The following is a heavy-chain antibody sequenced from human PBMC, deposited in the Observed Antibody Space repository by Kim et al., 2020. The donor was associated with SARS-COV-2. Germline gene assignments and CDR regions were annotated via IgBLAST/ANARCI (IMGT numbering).Heavy chain of an antibody. CDR1: GGSISSYY. Sequence: SETLSLTCTVSGGSISSYYWSWIRQPPGKGLEWIGYIYYSGSTNYNPSLKSRVTISVDTSKNQFSLKLSSVTAADTAVYYCATGGITMIPGPYFDYWGQGTLVTVSS. J-gene: IGHJ4*02. CDR2: IYYSGST. D-gene: IGHD3-22*01. V-gene: IGHV4-59*01. CDR3: ATGGITMIPGPYFDY.